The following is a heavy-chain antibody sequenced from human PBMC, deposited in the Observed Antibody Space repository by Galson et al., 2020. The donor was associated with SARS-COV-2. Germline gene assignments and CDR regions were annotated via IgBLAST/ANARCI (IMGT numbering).Heavy chain of an antibody. CDR3: AKGLAVRLDAVDI. Sequence: GGSLRLSCAASGFSFDDYAMHWVRQAPGKGLEWVSGISWNSGSIGYADSVKGRFTISRDNAKNSMYLQMNSLRAEDTALYYCAKGLAVRLDAVDIWGKGTKVAVSS. CDR1: GFSFDDYA. V-gene: IGHV3-9*01. J-gene: IGHJ3*02. CDR2: ISWNSGSI. D-gene: IGHD6-6*01.